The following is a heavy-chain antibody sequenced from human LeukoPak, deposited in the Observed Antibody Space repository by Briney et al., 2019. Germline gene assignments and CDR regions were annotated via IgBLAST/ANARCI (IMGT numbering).Heavy chain of an antibody. Sequence: ASVKVSCKASGYTFTGYYMHWVRQAPGQGLEWMGWINPNSGGTNYAQKFQGRVTMTRDTSISTAYMELSRLRSDDTAVYYCARLVTMTVVVQVSDYWGQGTLVTVSS. CDR3: ARLVTMTVVVQVSDY. CDR2: INPNSGGT. V-gene: IGHV1-2*02. CDR1: GYTFTGYY. D-gene: IGHD3-22*01. J-gene: IGHJ4*02.